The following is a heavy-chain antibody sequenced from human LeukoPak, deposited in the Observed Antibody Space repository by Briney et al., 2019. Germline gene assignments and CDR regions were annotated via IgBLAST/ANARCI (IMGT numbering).Heavy chain of an antibody. D-gene: IGHD3-3*01. Sequence: GGSLRLSCAASGFSFDDYGMSWVRQAPGKGLEWVSGINWNGGSTSYADSVKGRFTISRDNAKNSLYLQMNSLRAEDTALYYCARASWGGYYKGEIDYWGQGTLVTVSS. J-gene: IGHJ4*02. CDR1: GFSFDDYG. CDR3: ARASWGGYYKGEIDY. V-gene: IGHV3-20*04. CDR2: INWNGGST.